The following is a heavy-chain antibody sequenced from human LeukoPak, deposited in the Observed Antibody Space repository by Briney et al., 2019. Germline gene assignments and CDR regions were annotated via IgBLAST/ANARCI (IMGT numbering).Heavy chain of an antibody. CDR3: ARDGACSGGSCYGDFDY. D-gene: IGHD2-15*01. Sequence: GGSLRLSCAASEFTVSSNYMSWVRQAPGKGLEWVSVIYSGGSTYYADSVKGRFTISRDNAKNSLYLQMNSLRDEDTAVYYCARDGACSGGSCYGDFDYWGQGTLVTVSS. CDR2: IYSGGST. CDR1: EFTVSSNY. J-gene: IGHJ4*02. V-gene: IGHV3-66*01.